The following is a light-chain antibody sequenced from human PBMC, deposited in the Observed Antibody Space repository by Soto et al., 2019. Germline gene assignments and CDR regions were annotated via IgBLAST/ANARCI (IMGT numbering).Light chain of an antibody. Sequence: EIVMTQSPATLSVSLWGRATLSCGASQSISDTLAWYQQKPGQAPRLLIYGASTRAPGFPARFSGSGSGTDFTLTISSLQAEDVAVYFCQQYYTIPLTFGGGTKVDIK. J-gene: IGKJ4*01. CDR1: QSISDT. CDR2: GAS. V-gene: IGKV3-15*01. CDR3: QQYYTIPLT.